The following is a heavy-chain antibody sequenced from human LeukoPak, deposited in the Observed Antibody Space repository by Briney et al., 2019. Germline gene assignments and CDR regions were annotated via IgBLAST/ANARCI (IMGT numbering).Heavy chain of an antibody. CDR3: ARGNYHAMDV. CDR2: IKGDGSST. CDR1: GFTFSNYW. V-gene: IGHV3-74*01. J-gene: IGHJ6*02. Sequence: GGSLRLSCAASGFTFSNYWMHWVRQTPGEGLVCVSLIKGDGSSTTYADSVKGRFTISRDNAENTVYLQMNSLRAEDTAVYYCARGNYHAMDVWGQGTTVTVSS.